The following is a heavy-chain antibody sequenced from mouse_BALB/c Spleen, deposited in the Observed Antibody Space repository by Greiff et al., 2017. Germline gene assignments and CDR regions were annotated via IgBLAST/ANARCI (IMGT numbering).Heavy chain of an antibody. J-gene: IGHJ4*01. CDR3: ARGEEDYDYDVWAMDY. D-gene: IGHD2-4*01. CDR1: GFTFSSYA. CDR2: ISSGGST. V-gene: IGHV5-6-5*01. Sequence: EVKLVESGGGLVKPGGSLKLSCAASGFTFSSYAMSWVRQTPEKRLEWVASISSGGSTYYPDSVKGRFTISRDNARNILYLQMSSLRSEDTAMYYCARGEEDYDYDVWAMDYWGQGTSVTVSS.